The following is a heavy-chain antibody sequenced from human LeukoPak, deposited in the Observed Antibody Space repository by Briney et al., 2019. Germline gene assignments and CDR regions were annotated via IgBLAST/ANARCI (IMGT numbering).Heavy chain of an antibody. CDR1: GLTFSSDG. D-gene: IGHD3-3*01. CDR3: ARSIEGVVRGTYYYYSYMDV. CDR2: ISDSGRKK. Sequence: GGSLRLSCAASGLTFSSDGMSWVRQAPGKGLEWVSVISDSGRKKYYADSVKGRFTISRDNSKKTLYLQMNSLGDEDTAVYYCARSIEGVVRGTYYYYSYMDVWGKGTTVTVSS. V-gene: IGHV3-23*01. J-gene: IGHJ6*03.